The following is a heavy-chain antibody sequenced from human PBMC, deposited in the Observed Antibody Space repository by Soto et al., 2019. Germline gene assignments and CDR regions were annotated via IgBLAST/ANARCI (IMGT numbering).Heavy chain of an antibody. CDR3: VRAPLDYYSADYFDN. CDR2: MNPDSGNT. Sequence: QVQLVQSGAEVKRPGASVKVSCKASGYTFTENDINWVRQATGHGLEWIGWMNPDSGNTGYARKFQDRVTMTRDTSITTAYMELRSLKSEDTAVYFCVRAPLDYYSADYFDNWGQGTLVNVSS. V-gene: IGHV1-8*01. CDR1: GYTFTEND. D-gene: IGHD2-21*02. J-gene: IGHJ4*02.